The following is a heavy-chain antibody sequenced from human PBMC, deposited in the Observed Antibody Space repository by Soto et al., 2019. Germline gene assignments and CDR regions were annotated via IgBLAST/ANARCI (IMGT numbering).Heavy chain of an antibody. CDR2: ISSSSSYI. V-gene: IGHV3-21*01. Sequence: EVQLVESGGGVVKPGGSLRLSCAASGLTFSSYSMNWVRQAPGKGLEWVSSISSSSSYIYYADSVKGRFTISRDNAKNSLYLQMNSLRAEDTAVYYCARSVGRYYDSSGYDYWGQGTLVTVSS. CDR1: GLTFSSYS. CDR3: ARSVGRYYDSSGYDY. J-gene: IGHJ4*02. D-gene: IGHD3-22*01.